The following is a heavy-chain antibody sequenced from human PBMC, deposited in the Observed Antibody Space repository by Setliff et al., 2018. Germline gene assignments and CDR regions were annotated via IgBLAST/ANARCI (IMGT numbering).Heavy chain of an antibody. J-gene: IGHJ4*02. CDR3: ARINFYVSSGYYYAPDY. V-gene: IGHV1-18*01. CDR2: INNYSFKT. Sequence: ASVKVSCKASGYTFTNYGITWVRQDPGQGLEWMGWINNYSFKTNYPQKFLGRVTVTTDTSTGTAYMELGSLTSDDTAIYYCARINFYVSSGYYYAPDYWGPGTLVTVSS. D-gene: IGHD3-22*01. CDR1: GYTFTNYG.